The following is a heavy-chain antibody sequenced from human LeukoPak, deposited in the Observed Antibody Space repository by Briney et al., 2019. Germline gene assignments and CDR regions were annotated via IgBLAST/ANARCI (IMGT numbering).Heavy chain of an antibody. CDR3: AKVLGDY. D-gene: IGHD3-16*01. Sequence: GGSLRLSCAASGFIFSSYWMSWVRQAPGKGLEWVANINQDGSEKYYVDSVKGRFTISRDNAKNSLYLQMNSLRAEDTAVYYCAKVLGDYWGQGTLVTVSS. CDR1: GFIFSSYW. V-gene: IGHV3-7*03. J-gene: IGHJ4*02. CDR2: INQDGSEK.